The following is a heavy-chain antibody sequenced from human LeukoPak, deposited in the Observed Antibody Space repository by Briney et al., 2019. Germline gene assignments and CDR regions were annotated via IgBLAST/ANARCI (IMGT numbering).Heavy chain of an antibody. CDR3: ARAEVAGTDLDY. CDR1: GGSISSGGYY. CDR2: IYYSGST. Sequence: PSETLSLTCTVSGGSISSGGYYWSWIRQHPGKGLEWIGYIYYSGSTYYNPSLKSRVTISVDTSKNQFSLKLSSVTAADTAVYYCARAEVAGTDLDYWGQGTLVTVSS. D-gene: IGHD6-19*01. J-gene: IGHJ4*02. V-gene: IGHV4-31*03.